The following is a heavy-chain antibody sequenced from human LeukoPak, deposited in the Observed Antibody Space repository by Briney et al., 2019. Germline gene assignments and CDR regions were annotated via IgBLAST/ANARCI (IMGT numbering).Heavy chain of an antibody. CDR3: AKNSEGYWFDP. CDR2: INPSGGST. V-gene: IGHV3-23*01. D-gene: IGHD2/OR15-2a*01. CDR1: GFTFSSYV. Sequence: GGSLRLSCAASGFTFSSYVLSWVSQAPGKGLGWVSAINPSGGSTYYADSVKGRFTISRDNSKNTLYLQMNSLRPEDTAVYYCAKNSEGYWFDPWGQGTLVTVSS. J-gene: IGHJ5*02.